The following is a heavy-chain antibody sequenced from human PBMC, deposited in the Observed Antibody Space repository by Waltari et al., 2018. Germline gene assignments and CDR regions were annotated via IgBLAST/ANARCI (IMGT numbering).Heavy chain of an antibody. J-gene: IGHJ3*02. Sequence: QVQLQESGPGLVKPSETLSLTCTVSGCSISSYYWSWIRQPAGKGLEWIGRIYTSGSTNYNPSLKSRVTMSVDTSKNQFSLKLSSVTAADTAVYYCARDPWTGYYGSGSYPHDAFDIWGQGTMVTVSS. CDR3: ARDPWTGYYGSGSYPHDAFDI. D-gene: IGHD3-10*01. CDR2: IYTSGST. V-gene: IGHV4-4*07. CDR1: GCSISSYY.